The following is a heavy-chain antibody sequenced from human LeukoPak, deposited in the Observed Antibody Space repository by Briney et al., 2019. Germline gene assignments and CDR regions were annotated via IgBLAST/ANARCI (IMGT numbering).Heavy chain of an antibody. CDR3: ARVDGIAVAPDDAFDV. Sequence: ASVKVSCKASGYTFIAYHMHWVRQAPGQGLEWMGRIHPSSGATNYAQRFQGRITLTRDTSINTAYMELSRLTSDDTAVYYCARVDGIAVAPDDAFDVWGQGTMVTVSS. J-gene: IGHJ3*01. CDR1: GYTFIAYH. D-gene: IGHD6-19*01. CDR2: IHPSSGAT. V-gene: IGHV1-2*06.